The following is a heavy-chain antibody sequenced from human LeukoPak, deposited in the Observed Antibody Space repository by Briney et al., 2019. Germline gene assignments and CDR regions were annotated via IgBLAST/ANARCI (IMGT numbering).Heavy chain of an antibody. J-gene: IGHJ6*02. CDR1: GFTFSDYY. D-gene: IGHD5-12*01. CDR3: ARDRSGYARYYGMDV. V-gene: IGHV3-11*01. Sequence: GGSLRLSCAASGFTFSDYYMSWIRQAPGKGLEWVSSISSNISTTYYADSVKGRFTISRDNAKNSLYLQVNSLRVEDTAVYYCARDRSGYARYYGMDVWGQGTTVTVSS. CDR2: ISSNISTT.